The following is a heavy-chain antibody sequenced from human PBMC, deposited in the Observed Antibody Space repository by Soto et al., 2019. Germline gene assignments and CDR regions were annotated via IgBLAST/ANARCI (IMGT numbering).Heavy chain of an antibody. CDR3: ARDRRIDILTGYYPNDAFDI. J-gene: IGHJ3*02. V-gene: IGHV4-30-4*01. CDR2: IYYSGST. CDR1: GGSIISGDYY. Sequence: SETLSLTCTVSGGSIISGDYYLSCIGQPPWNGLEWIGYIYYSGSTYYNPSLKSRVTISVDTSKNQFSLKLSSVTAADTAVYYCARDRRIDILTGYYPNDAFDIWGQGTMVTVSS. D-gene: IGHD3-9*01.